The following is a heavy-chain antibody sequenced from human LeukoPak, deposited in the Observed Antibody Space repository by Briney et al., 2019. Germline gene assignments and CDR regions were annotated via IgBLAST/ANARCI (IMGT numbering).Heavy chain of an antibody. V-gene: IGHV4-4*07. CDR1: GGSISSYY. CDR2: IYTSGST. D-gene: IGHD3-3*01. Sequence: SETLSLTCTVSGGSISSYYWSWIRQPAGKGLEWIGRIYTSGSTNYNPSLKSRVTMSVDTSKNQFSLKLSSVTAADTAVYYCARDRSITTFGVVSIDENYYYYYMDVWGKGTTVTVSS. J-gene: IGHJ6*03. CDR3: ARDRSITTFGVVSIDENYYYYYMDV.